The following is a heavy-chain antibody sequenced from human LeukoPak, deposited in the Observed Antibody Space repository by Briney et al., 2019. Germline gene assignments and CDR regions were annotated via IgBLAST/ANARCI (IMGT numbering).Heavy chain of an antibody. CDR3: AKGGDSSGYYSRFDY. V-gene: IGHV4-39*07. Sequence: SETLSLTCTVSGGSISSSSYYWGWIRQPPGKGLEWIGSIYYSGSTYYNPSLKSRVTISVDTSKNQFSLELTSVTAADTAVYYCAKGGDSSGYYSRFDYWGQGTLVTVSS. D-gene: IGHD3-22*01. CDR1: GGSISSSSYY. CDR2: IYYSGST. J-gene: IGHJ4*02.